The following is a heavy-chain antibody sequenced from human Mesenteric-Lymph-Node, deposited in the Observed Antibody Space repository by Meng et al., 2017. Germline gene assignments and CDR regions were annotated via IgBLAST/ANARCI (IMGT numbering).Heavy chain of an antibody. V-gene: IGHV4-4*07. CDR2: IYTSGST. CDR1: GGSISSYY. CDR3: ARDRQYYDILTGYNWFDA. Sequence: SETLSLTCAVSGGSISSYYWSWIRQPAGKGLEWIGRIYTSGSTNYNPSLKSRVTMSVDTSKNQFSLKLSSVTAADTAVYYCARDRQYYDILTGYNWFDAWGQGTLVTVSS. D-gene: IGHD3-9*01. J-gene: IGHJ5*02.